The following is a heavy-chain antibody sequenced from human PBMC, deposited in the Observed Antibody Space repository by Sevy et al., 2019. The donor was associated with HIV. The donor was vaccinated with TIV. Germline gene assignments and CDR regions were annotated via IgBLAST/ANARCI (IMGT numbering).Heavy chain of an antibody. Sequence: GGSLRLSCAASGFTFSDYTIHWVRQAPGKGLEWVSDISYDGSRTSYADSVKGRFTISRDNSKNTLFLQMNSLRAEDTAVYYCTRVRGLLVWFDSWGQGTLVTVSS. J-gene: IGHJ5*01. CDR1: GFTFSDYT. D-gene: IGHD3-10*01. CDR3: TRVRGLLVWFDS. CDR2: ISYDGSRT. V-gene: IGHV3-30*04.